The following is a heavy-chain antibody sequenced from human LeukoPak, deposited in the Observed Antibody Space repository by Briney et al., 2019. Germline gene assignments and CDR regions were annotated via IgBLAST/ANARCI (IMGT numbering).Heavy chain of an antibody. J-gene: IGHJ4*02. CDR3: AKDPRAIYSSGWFGY. D-gene: IGHD6-19*01. CDR1: GFNFRGSG. V-gene: IGHV3-30*02. CDR2: IQYVASQI. Sequence: PGGSLRLSCAASGFNFRGSGMHWVRQAPGKGLEWVTFIQYVASQIYYADSVKGRFTISRDNSKNTVYLQMNSLRTEDTAVYYCAKDPRAIYSSGWFGYWGQGTLVTVSS.